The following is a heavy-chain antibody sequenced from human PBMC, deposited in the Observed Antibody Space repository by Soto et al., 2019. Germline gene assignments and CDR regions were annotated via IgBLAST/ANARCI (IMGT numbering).Heavy chain of an antibody. CDR1: GGSISSGGYY. Sequence: SETLSLTCTVSGGSISSGGYYWSWIRQHPGKGLEWIGYIYYSGSTYYNPPLKSRVTISVDTSKNQFSLKLSSVTAADTAVYYCAREAGGSGDNWFGPWGQGTLVTVSS. CDR2: IYYSGST. CDR3: AREAGGSGDNWFGP. J-gene: IGHJ5*02. V-gene: IGHV4-31*03. D-gene: IGHD3-10*01.